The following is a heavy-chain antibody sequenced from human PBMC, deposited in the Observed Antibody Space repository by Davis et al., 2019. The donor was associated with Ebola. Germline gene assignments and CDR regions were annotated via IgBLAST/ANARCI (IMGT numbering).Heavy chain of an antibody. V-gene: IGHV1-46*01. D-gene: IGHD7-27*01. Sequence: ASVKVSCKASGDTFGSYSISWVRQAPGQGLEWMGLINPSIGNTSLAQKFQGRVTLTRDTSTSTVHMDLSSLISEDTAIYYCASGEFVDFWGQGTLVTVSS. CDR1: GDTFGSYS. J-gene: IGHJ4*02. CDR3: ASGEFVDF. CDR2: INPSIGNT.